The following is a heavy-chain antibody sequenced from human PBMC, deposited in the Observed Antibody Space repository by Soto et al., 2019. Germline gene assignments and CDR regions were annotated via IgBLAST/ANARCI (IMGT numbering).Heavy chain of an antibody. CDR2: IYYSGST. CDR3: ARVADDIVVVPAYYGMDV. D-gene: IGHD2-2*01. Sequence: SETLSLTCTVSGGSISSGGYYWSWIRQHPGKGLEWIGYIYYSGSTYYNPSLKSRVTISVDTSKNQFSLKLSSVTAADTAVYYCARVADDIVVVPAYYGMDVWGQGTTVTVSS. V-gene: IGHV4-31*03. J-gene: IGHJ6*02. CDR1: GGSISSGGYY.